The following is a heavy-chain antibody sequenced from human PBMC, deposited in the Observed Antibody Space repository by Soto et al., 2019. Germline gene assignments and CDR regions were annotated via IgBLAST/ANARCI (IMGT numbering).Heavy chain of an antibody. D-gene: IGHD2-2*01. CDR1: GGSISSYY. CDR2: IYYSGST. Sequence: SETLSLTCTVSGGSISSYYWSWIRQPPGKGLEWIGYIYYSGSTNYNPSLKSRVTISVDTSKNQFSLKLSSVTAADTAVYYCARVDIVVVPAANSYFDYWGQGTLVTVSS. V-gene: IGHV4-59*01. CDR3: ARVDIVVVPAANSYFDY. J-gene: IGHJ4*02.